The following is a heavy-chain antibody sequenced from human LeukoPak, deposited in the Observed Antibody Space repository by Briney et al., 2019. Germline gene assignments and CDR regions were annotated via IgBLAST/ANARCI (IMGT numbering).Heavy chain of an antibody. J-gene: IGHJ5*02. Sequence: SETLSLTCTVPGGSISSGGYYWSWIRQHPGKGLEWIGYIYYSGYTYYNPSLKSRVTISADTSKNQFSLKLSSVTAADTAVYYCARDAGCSSTSCYAWFDPWGQGTLVTVSS. CDR1: GGSISSGGYY. D-gene: IGHD2-2*01. V-gene: IGHV4-31*03. CDR2: IYYSGYT. CDR3: ARDAGCSSTSCYAWFDP.